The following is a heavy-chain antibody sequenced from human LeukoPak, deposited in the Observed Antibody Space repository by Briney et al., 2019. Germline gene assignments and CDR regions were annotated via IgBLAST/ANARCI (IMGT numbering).Heavy chain of an antibody. D-gene: IGHD3-9*01. CDR2: IDIGGST. CDR1: EFSVGSNY. V-gene: IGHV3-53*05. Sequence: GGSLRLSCAASEFSVGSNYMTWVRQAPGKGLEWVSLIDIGGSTYDADSVKGRFTISRDNSKNTLYLQMNSLRAEDTAVYYCASGGILTGPDVWGKGTTVTISS. CDR3: ASGGILTGPDV. J-gene: IGHJ6*04.